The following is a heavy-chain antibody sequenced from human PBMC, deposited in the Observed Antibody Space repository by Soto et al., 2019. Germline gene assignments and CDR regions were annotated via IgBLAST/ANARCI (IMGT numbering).Heavy chain of an antibody. J-gene: IGHJ4*02. Sequence: GESLKISCKGSGYTFTDYWIGWVRQMPGKGLEWMGIVYPRDSDTRYSPSFQGQVTISADRSTGTAFLQWRSLKASDTALYYCARPPLPGYSIHFNSWGQGTLVIVSS. D-gene: IGHD2-15*01. CDR3: ARPPLPGYSIHFNS. CDR1: GYTFTDYW. CDR2: VYPRDSDT. V-gene: IGHV5-51*01.